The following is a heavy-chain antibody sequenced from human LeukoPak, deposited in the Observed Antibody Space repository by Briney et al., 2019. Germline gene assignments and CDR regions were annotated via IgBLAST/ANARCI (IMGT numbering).Heavy chain of an antibody. CDR3: ARHPNAHPHYYFDY. CDR1: GGSISSYY. CDR2: IYTSGST. D-gene: IGHD4/OR15-4a*01. V-gene: IGHV4-4*09. J-gene: IGHJ4*02. Sequence: SETLSLTCTVSGGSISSYYWSWIRQPPGKGLAWIGYIYTSGSTNYNPSLKSRVTISVDTSKNQFSLKLSSVTAADTAVYYCARHPNAHPHYYFDYWGQGTLVTVSS.